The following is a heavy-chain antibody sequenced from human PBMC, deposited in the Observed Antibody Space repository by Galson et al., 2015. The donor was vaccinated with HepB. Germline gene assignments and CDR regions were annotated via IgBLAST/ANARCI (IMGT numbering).Heavy chain of an antibody. J-gene: IGHJ4*02. CDR2: ISYSGST. CDR3: ARDYDSGRFPPVVDF. V-gene: IGHV4-59*01. CDR1: GASISSYY. Sequence: ETLSLTCTVSGASISSYYWSWIRQPPGKGLEWIGYISYSGSTTYNPSLKSRVTMSIDTSKNQFSLKLNSVTAADTAVYYCARDYDSGRFPPVVDFWGQGTLVTVSS. D-gene: IGHD3-10*01.